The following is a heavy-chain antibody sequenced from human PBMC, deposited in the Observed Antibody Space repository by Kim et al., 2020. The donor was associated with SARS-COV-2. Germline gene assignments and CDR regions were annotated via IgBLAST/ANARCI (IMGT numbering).Heavy chain of an antibody. CDR3: AREERITMIVVVITSAFDI. Sequence: GGSLRLSCAASGFTFNNYEMNWVRQAPGKGLEWVSYISSSGRSILYADSVKGRFTISRDNAKNSLFLQMNSLRAEDTAVYYCAREERITMIVVVITSAFDIWGQGTMVPVSS. D-gene: IGHD3-22*01. J-gene: IGHJ3*02. CDR2: ISSSGRSI. V-gene: IGHV3-48*03. CDR1: GFTFNNYE.